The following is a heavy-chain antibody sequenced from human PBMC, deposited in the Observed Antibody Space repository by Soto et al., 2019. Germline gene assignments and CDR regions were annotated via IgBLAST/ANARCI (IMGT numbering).Heavy chain of an antibody. CDR2: IYFSGST. CDR1: GGPISPYY. Sequence: SETLSLTCSVSGGPISPYYWSWIPQSAGKGLEWIGRIYFSGSTNYNPPLKSRVTMSVDTSKRQFSLKLSSVTAADTAIYYCAREGGYYDSSGSGVYHYFGVDVWGQGTTVTVSS. J-gene: IGHJ6*02. D-gene: IGHD3-22*01. CDR3: AREGGYYDSSGSGVYHYFGVDV. V-gene: IGHV4-4*07.